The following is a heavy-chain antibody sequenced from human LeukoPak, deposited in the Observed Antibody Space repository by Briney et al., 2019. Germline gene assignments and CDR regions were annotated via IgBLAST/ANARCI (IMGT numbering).Heavy chain of an antibody. J-gene: IGHJ4*02. D-gene: IGHD1-1*01. CDR2: IWYDGSHS. CDR1: GLTFRSYG. Sequence: GGSLRLSCAASGLTFRSYGMHWVRQAPGKGLEWLAVIWYDGSHSYYADSVKGRFTISRDNSKNTLYLQMNSLRAEDMAVYYCARDQLSIDYWGQGTLVTVSS. CDR3: ARDQLSIDY. V-gene: IGHV3-33*01.